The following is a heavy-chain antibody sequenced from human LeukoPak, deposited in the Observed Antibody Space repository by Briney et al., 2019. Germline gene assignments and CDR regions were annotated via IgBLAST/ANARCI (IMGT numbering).Heavy chain of an antibody. D-gene: IGHD6-6*01. CDR3: AKGGASSPYTYIDV. V-gene: IGHV3-23*01. J-gene: IGHJ6*04. Sequence: GGSLGLSCAASGFTFSNHAMSWVRQAPGKGLEWVSVIGDSGGSTYYADSVKGRFTISRDNSKNTLYLQMNSLRADNTAVYHCAKGGASSPYTYIDVWGKGTTVIVSS. CDR2: IGDSGGST. CDR1: GFTFSNHA.